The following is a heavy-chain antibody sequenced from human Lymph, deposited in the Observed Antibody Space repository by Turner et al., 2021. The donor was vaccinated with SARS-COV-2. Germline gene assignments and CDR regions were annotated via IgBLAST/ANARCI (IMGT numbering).Heavy chain of an antibody. D-gene: IGHD4-17*01. CDR3: ARDTRGDYSYYYDGMDV. Sequence: QVQLVQSGAEVKRPGASVKVSCKASGYIFTGFYMHWVRQAPGQGLEWMGWINPNSGGKNYAQKFQGRVTMTRDTSISTAYMEVGRLRSDDTAVYYCARDTRGDYSYYYDGMDVWGQGTTVTVSS. CDR2: INPNSGGK. J-gene: IGHJ6*02. V-gene: IGHV1-2*02. CDR1: GYIFTGFY.